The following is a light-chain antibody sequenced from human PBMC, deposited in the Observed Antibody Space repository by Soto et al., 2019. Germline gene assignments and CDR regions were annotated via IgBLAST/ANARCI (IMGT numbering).Light chain of an antibody. CDR3: QQYNSYST. J-gene: IGKJ1*01. CDR2: DAS. V-gene: IGKV1-5*01. Sequence: DIQMTQSPSSLSASVGDRVTITCQASQDIKNYLNWYQQKPGKAPKLLIYDASSLESGVPSRFSGSGSGTEFTLTISSLQPEDFASYYCQQYNSYSTFGQGTKVDFK. CDR1: QDIKNY.